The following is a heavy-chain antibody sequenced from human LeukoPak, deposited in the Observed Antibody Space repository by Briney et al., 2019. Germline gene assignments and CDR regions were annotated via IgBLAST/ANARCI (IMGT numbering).Heavy chain of an antibody. V-gene: IGHV3-33*01. J-gene: IGHJ4*02. CDR3: ARDPSAAAGPFDY. Sequence: SGGSLRLSCAASGFTFSSYGMHWVRQAPGKGLEWVAVILSDGSKEFYTDSVKGRFTISRDNAKNSLYLQMNSLRAEDTAVYYCARDPSAAAGPFDYWGQGTLVTVSS. CDR1: GFTFSSYG. CDR2: ILSDGSKE. D-gene: IGHD6-13*01.